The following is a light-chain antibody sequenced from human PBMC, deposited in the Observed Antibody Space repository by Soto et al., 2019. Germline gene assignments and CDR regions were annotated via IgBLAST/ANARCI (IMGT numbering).Light chain of an antibody. V-gene: IGKV3-20*01. Sequence: EIVLTQSPGTLSLSPGERATLSCRASQGIGSTLAWYQQKPGQAPRLLIYGASSRATDIPDRFRGSGSGRDFVLNISRLEPEDFGMYYCQQYSSSPRTFGQGTKVDIK. J-gene: IGKJ1*01. CDR2: GAS. CDR3: QQYSSSPRT. CDR1: QGIGST.